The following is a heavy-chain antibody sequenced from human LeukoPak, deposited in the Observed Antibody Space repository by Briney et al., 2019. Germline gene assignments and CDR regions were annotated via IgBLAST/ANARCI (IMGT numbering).Heavy chain of an antibody. CDR2: ISQDGDNT. V-gene: IGHV3-64D*06. D-gene: IGHD3-10*01. CDR3: MNPNHYGSGR. CDR1: GFSFSSYV. Sequence: GGSLRLSCSVSGFSFSSYVLHWVRQAPGKGLESVSGISQDGDNTYYADSVKGRFTISKDNSENTLYLQMNSLRPEDTAVYYCMNPNHYGSGRWGQGTLVTVSS. J-gene: IGHJ4*02.